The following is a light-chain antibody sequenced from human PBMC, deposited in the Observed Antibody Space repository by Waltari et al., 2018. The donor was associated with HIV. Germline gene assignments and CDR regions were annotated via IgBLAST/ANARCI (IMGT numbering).Light chain of an antibody. J-gene: IGLJ3*02. V-gene: IGLV2-14*03. CDR2: DVD. CDR3: ASFTGDNTVM. CDR1: DTDFSLYTF. Sequence: AVTQPASVSGLPGQSTTISCTGVDTDFSLYTFVSWYQQHSGKPPRLILYDVDSRASGVSDRFSGSMSGNTASLTISGLRAEDEGHYYCASFTGDNTVMFGGGTEVTVL.